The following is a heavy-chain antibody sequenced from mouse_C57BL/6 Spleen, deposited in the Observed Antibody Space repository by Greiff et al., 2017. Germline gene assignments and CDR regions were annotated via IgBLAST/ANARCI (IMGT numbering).Heavy chain of an antibody. CDR1: GYTFTDYY. CDR3: ARSGYGSSYVGYWYFDV. V-gene: IGHV1-26*01. D-gene: IGHD1-1*01. CDR2: INPNNGGT. Sequence: EVQLQQSGPELVKPGASVKISCKASGYTFTDYYMNWVKQSHGKSLEWIGDINPNNGGTSYNQKFKGKATLTVDKSSSTAYMELRSLTSEDSAVYYCARSGYGSSYVGYWYFDVWGTGTTVTVSS. J-gene: IGHJ1*03.